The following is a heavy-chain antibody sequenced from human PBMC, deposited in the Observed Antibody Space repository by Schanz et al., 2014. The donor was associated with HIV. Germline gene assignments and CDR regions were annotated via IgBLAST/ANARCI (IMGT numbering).Heavy chain of an antibody. V-gene: IGHV3-33*01. J-gene: IGHJ6*02. CDR1: GFTFSSYG. Sequence: VQLVESGGGVVQPGRSLRLSCAASGFTFSSYGMHWVRQAPGKGLEWVAAMWYDESHKGYADSVKGRFTISRDNSKNTLYLEMNSLRPEDTAVYYCARVANWDYYGMDVWGRGTTVTVSS. D-gene: IGHD3-16*01. CDR2: MWYDESHK. CDR3: ARVANWDYYGMDV.